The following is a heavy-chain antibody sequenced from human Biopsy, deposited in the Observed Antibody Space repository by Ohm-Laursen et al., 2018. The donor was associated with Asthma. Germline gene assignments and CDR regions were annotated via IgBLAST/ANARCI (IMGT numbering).Heavy chain of an antibody. Sequence: GASVKVSCKTSGYTFNSAGITWVRQAPGQGLGWMGWISVYNGNTKVARKLQDRVTMITDTSTSTAYMELRSLRSDDTAVYFCARAVDYSHYYGIDVWGQGTTVTVS. CDR2: ISVYNGNT. D-gene: IGHD3-10*01. CDR3: ARAVDYSHYYGIDV. J-gene: IGHJ6*02. V-gene: IGHV1-18*01. CDR1: GYTFNSAG.